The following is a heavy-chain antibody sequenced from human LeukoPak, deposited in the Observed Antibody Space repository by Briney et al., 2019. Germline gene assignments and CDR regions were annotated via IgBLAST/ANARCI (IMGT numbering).Heavy chain of an antibody. D-gene: IGHD2-2*01. V-gene: IGHV1-18*04. CDR1: GYTFTSYG. CDR3: ARARGYCSSTSCHAGDGWFDP. CDR2: ISAYNGNT. Sequence: GASVKVSCKASGYTFTSYGISWVRQAPGQGLEWMGWISAYNGNTNYAQKLQGRVTITTDTITSTAYRGLRSLRSEDTAVYYCARARGYCSSTSCHAGDGWFDPWGQGTLVNVSS. J-gene: IGHJ5*02.